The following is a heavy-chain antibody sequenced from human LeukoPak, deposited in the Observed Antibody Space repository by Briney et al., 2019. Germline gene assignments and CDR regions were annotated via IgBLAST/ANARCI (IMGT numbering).Heavy chain of an antibody. Sequence: SETLSLTCIVADTIRSHYWNWIRQPPGKGLVWIGYVFYSGGTNYNPSLKSRVTISLDTSTNQFSLRLSSGPAADTAVYYCARGHPGYSLSWGQGTLVTVSS. D-gene: IGHD6-13*01. CDR1: DTIRSHY. CDR2: VFYSGGT. CDR3: ARGHPGYSLS. J-gene: IGHJ5*02. V-gene: IGHV4-59*11.